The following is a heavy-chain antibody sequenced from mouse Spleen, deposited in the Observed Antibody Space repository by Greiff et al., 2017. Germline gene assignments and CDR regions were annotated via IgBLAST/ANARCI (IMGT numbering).Heavy chain of an antibody. CDR2: IDPSDSYT. CDR3: ARTTPYDYLDY. D-gene: IGHD2-3*01. CDR1: GYTFTSYW. V-gene: IGHV1-50*01. J-gene: IGHJ2*01. Sequence: VQLQQPGAELVKPGASVKLSCKASGYTFTSYWMQWVKQRPGQGLEWIGEIDPSDSYTNYNQKFKGKATLTVDTSSSTAYMQLSSLTSEDSAVYYCARTTPYDYLDYWGQGTTLTVSS.